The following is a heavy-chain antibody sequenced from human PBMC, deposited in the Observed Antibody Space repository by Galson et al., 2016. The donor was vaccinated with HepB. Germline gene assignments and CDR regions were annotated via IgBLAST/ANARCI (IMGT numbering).Heavy chain of an antibody. J-gene: IGHJ4*01. Sequence: SVKVSCKASGYTLTSYYMHWVRQAPGQGLEWMGIINPSGGSTSYAQKFQGRVTMTRDTSTNTLSLQMSSLRAEDTAVYFCAREGPSAGWEPTRYFDYWGHGTLVTVSS. CDR1: GYTLTSYY. V-gene: IGHV1-46*01. CDR2: INPSGGST. D-gene: IGHD1-26*01. CDR3: AREGPSAGWEPTRYFDY.